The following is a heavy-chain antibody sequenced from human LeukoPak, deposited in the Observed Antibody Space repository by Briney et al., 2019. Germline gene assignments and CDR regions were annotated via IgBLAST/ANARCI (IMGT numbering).Heavy chain of an antibody. CDR2: IWYDGSNK. Sequence: GRSLRLSCAASGFTFSGYGMHWVRQAPGKGLEWVAVIWYDGSNKYYADSVKGRFTISRDNSKNTLYLQMNSLRAEDTAVYYCARGGNSAPDAFDIWGQGTMDTVSS. V-gene: IGHV3-33*01. J-gene: IGHJ3*02. D-gene: IGHD4-23*01. CDR3: ARGGNSAPDAFDI. CDR1: GFTFSGYG.